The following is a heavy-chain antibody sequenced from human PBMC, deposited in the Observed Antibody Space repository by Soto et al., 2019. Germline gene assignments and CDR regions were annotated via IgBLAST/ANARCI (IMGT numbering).Heavy chain of an antibody. Sequence: PWGSLRLSCAASDFYFISYGIHFFRHSPFKWLEWVAASSYDGRETFYADSAKGRFTVSKEMSKNTAFLQMNALRHEDTAVYFCARDSGWPILNFDNWGQGTPVTVSS. J-gene: IGHJ4*02. D-gene: IGHD3-10*01. V-gene: IGHV3-30*03. CDR3: ARDSGWPILNFDN. CDR2: SSYDGRET. CDR1: DFYFISYG.